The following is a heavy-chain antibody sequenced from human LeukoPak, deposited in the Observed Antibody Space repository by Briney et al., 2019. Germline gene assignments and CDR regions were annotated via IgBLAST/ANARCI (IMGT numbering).Heavy chain of an antibody. CDR3: ARDLGPMITMVRGVISAFDI. Sequence: SETLSLTCTVSGGSISGYYWSWIRQPAGKGLEWIGRIYTSGSTNYNPSLKSRVTMSVDTSKNQFSLKLSSVTAADTAVYYCARDLGPMITMVRGVISAFDIWGQGTMVTVSS. D-gene: IGHD3-10*01. J-gene: IGHJ3*02. CDR2: IYTSGST. CDR1: GGSISGYY. V-gene: IGHV4-4*07.